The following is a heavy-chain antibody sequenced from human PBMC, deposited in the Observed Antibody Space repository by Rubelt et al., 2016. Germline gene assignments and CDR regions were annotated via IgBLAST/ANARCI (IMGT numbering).Heavy chain of an antibody. CDR3: ARDGYNDIWGFFDY. J-gene: IGHJ4*02. CDR1: GGTFSSYA. CDR2: SIPILGIA. V-gene: IGHV1-69*04. Sequence: QVQLVQSGAEVKKPGSSVKVSCKASGGTFSSYAISWVRQATDQGLEWVGRSIPILGIANYAQKCRVGVPITADKSTSTAYMELSSLRSEDTAVYYCARDGYNDIWGFFDYWGQGTLVTVSS. D-gene: IGHD5-24*01.